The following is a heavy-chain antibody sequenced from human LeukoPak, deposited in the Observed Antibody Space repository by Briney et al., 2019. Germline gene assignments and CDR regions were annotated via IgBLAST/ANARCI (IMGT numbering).Heavy chain of an antibody. Sequence: TGGSLRLSCAASGFTFSSYGMTWVRQAPGKGLECVSVISDSGGSTYCAESVKGRFTISRDNSKNTLYLQMNSLRAEDTAVYYCAKVAAALLAYFDYWGQGTLVTVSS. CDR3: AKVAAALLAYFDY. J-gene: IGHJ4*02. D-gene: IGHD6-13*01. V-gene: IGHV3-23*01. CDR1: GFTFSSYG. CDR2: ISDSGGST.